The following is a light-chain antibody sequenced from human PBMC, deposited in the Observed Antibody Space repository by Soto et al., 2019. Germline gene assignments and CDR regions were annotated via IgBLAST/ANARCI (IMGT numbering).Light chain of an antibody. Sequence: SYELTQPPSVPVAPEKTARITCGGNNIGSKRVHWYRQKPGQAPVLVIYYDSDRPSGIPERFSGSNSGNTATLTISRVEAGDEADYYCQVWDISTDHYVFGTGTKVTVL. CDR2: YDS. J-gene: IGLJ1*01. CDR1: NIGSKR. CDR3: QVWDISTDHYV. V-gene: IGLV3-21*04.